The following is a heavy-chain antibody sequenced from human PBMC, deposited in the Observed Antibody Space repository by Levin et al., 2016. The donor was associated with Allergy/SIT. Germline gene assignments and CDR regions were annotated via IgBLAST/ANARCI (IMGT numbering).Heavy chain of an antibody. CDR2: INPSGGST. J-gene: IGHJ4*02. D-gene: IGHD3-3*01. CDR3: ARETRLRFLEWLAH. Sequence: WVRQAPGQGLEWMGIINPSGGSTSYAQKFQGRVTMTRDTSTSTVYMELSSLRSEDTAVYYCARETRLRFLEWLAHWGQGTLVTVS. V-gene: IGHV1-46*01.